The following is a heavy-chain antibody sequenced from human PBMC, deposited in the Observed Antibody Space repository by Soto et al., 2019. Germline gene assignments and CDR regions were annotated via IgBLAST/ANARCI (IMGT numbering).Heavy chain of an antibody. J-gene: IGHJ4*02. CDR3: AREEGDGWPFDY. Sequence: SATLSLTCTAPGLSIISYYWSWIVQPAGKGLEWIGRIYTSGSTNYNPSLKSRVTMSVDTSKNQFSLKLSSVTAADTAAYYCAREEGDGWPFDYWGQGTLVTVS. CDR2: IYTSGST. CDR1: GLSIISYY. D-gene: IGHD6-19*01. V-gene: IGHV4-4*07.